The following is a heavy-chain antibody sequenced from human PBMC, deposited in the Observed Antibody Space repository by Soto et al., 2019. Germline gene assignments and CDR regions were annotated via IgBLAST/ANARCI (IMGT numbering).Heavy chain of an antibody. CDR1: GFTFSSYS. J-gene: IGHJ4*02. CDR2: ISSSSSYI. V-gene: IGHV3-21*01. D-gene: IGHD3-9*01. Sequence: GGSLRLSCAASGFTFSSYSMNWVRQAPGKGLEWVSSISSSSSYIYYADSVKGRFTISRDNAKNSLYLQMNSLRAEDTAVYYCARESYYDILTGYYKYWGQGTLVTVSS. CDR3: ARESYYDILTGYYKY.